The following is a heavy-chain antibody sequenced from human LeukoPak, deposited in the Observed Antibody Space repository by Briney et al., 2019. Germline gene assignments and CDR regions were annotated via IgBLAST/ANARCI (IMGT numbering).Heavy chain of an antibody. Sequence: ASEKVSCKASGYTFTDFYMHWVRQAPGQGLEWMGWINPNSGATNYAQKFQGRVTLTRDTSISTVYMELSSLTSDDTALYFCARDRSVAGSNHFDYWGQGTLVAVSS. CDR1: GYTFTDFY. J-gene: IGHJ4*02. V-gene: IGHV1-2*02. D-gene: IGHD3-10*01. CDR2: INPNSGAT. CDR3: ARDRSVAGSNHFDY.